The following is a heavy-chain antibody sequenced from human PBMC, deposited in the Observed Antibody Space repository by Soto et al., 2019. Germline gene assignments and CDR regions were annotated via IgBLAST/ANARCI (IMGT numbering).Heavy chain of an antibody. V-gene: IGHV3-23*01. J-gene: IGHJ5*02. CDR1: RFTFSSYA. D-gene: IGHD3-10*01. CDR2: IDGSGGTT. CDR3: AKNSGWFNT. Sequence: PGGSLRLSCAASRFTFSSYAMNWVRQAPWKGLEWVSTIDGSGGTTYYADSVKGRFTISRDNSINTVFLQMNSLRADDTALYFCAKNSGWFNTWGQGALVTV.